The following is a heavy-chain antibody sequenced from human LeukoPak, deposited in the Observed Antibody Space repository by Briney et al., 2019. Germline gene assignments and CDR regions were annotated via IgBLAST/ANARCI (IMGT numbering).Heavy chain of an antibody. CDR3: ARTIQLWTFDY. Sequence: PGGSLRLSCTASGFTFSTYVMHWVRQAPGKGLEWVAVISYDGTNKYYADSMKGRFTISRDNSKNTLYLQMNSLRAEDTAVYYCARTIQLWTFDYWGQGTLVTVSS. CDR2: ISYDGTNK. D-gene: IGHD5-18*01. CDR1: GFTFSTYV. V-gene: IGHV3-30*14. J-gene: IGHJ4*02.